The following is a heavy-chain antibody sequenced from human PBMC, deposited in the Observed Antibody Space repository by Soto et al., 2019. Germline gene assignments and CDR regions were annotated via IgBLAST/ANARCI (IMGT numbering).Heavy chain of an antibody. Sequence: QVQLQQWGAGLLKPSETLSLTCAVYGGSFSGYYWSWIRQPPGKGLEWIGEINHSGSTNYNPSLKSRVTISVDTSKNQFSLKLSSVTAADTAVYYCARRRHYSSWYRGWFEPWGQGTLVTVSS. D-gene: IGHD6-13*01. CDR1: GGSFSGYY. CDR2: INHSGST. CDR3: ARRRHYSSWYRGWFEP. J-gene: IGHJ5*02. V-gene: IGHV4-34*01.